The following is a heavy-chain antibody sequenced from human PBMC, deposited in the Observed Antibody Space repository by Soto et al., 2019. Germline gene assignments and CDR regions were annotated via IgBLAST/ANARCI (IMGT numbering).Heavy chain of an antibody. Sequence: SETLSLTCTASGGSISSYYWSWIRQPPGKGLEWIGYIHYSGSTNYNPSLKSRVAISVDTSKNQFSLKLSSVTAADTAVYYCAGSTSWFDPWGQGTLVTVSS. CDR2: IHYSGST. J-gene: IGHJ5*02. CDR1: GGSISSYY. CDR3: AGSTSWFDP. D-gene: IGHD6-13*01. V-gene: IGHV4-59*08.